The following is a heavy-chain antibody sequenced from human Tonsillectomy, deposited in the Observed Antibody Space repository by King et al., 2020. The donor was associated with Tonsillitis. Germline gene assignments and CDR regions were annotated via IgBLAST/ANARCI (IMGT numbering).Heavy chain of an antibody. D-gene: IGHD3-22*01. CDR2: ISGSGGNT. Sequence: VQLVESGGGLVQPGGSLRLSCAASGFTFSSYAMSWVRQAPGKGLEWVSAISGSGGNTYYADSVKGRFTISRDNSKNTLYLQMNSLRAEDTAVYYCASLGDDSRGYFPWYFDYWGQGTLVTVSS. V-gene: IGHV3-23*04. CDR1: GFTFSSYA. CDR3: ASLGDDSRGYFPWYFDY. J-gene: IGHJ4*02.